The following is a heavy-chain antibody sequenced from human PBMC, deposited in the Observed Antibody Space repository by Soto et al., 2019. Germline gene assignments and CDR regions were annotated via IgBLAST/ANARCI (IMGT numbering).Heavy chain of an antibody. CDR3: ARDLEPCQLLLSPIDY. J-gene: IGHJ4*02. CDR2: IWYDGSNK. CDR1: GFTFSSYG. D-gene: IGHD2-2*01. V-gene: IGHV3-33*01. Sequence: QVQLVESGGGVVQPGRSLRLSCAASGFTFSSYGTHWVRQAPGKGLEWVAVIWYDGSNKYYADSVKGRFTISRDNSKNTLNLQMNSLRAGETAVYYCARDLEPCQLLLSPIDYWGQGTLVTVSS.